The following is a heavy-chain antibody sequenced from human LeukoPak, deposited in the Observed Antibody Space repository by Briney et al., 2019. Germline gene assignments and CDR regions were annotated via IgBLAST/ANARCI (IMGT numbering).Heavy chain of an antibody. CDR3: ARPGIAATGAFDC. CDR1: GXSVSSSGDY. V-gene: IGHV4-39*01. J-gene: IGHJ4*02. Sequence: SETLSLTCTVSGXSVSSSGDYWGWIRQPPGKGLEWIGSIYYSGSTYDNPSLKSRVSISVDTSKNQFSLNLTSVTAADTAVYFCARPGIAATGAFDCSGQGTLVTVSS. CDR2: IYYSGST. D-gene: IGHD6-13*01.